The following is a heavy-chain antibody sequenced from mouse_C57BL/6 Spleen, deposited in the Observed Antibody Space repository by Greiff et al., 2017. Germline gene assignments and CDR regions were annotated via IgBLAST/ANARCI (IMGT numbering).Heavy chain of an antibody. CDR3: ARGSGSGHWYFDV. J-gene: IGHJ1*03. D-gene: IGHD1-1*01. CDR1: GYTFTGYW. V-gene: IGHV1-9*01. CDR2: ILPGSGST. Sequence: QVQLQQSGAELMKPGASVKLSCKATGYTFTGYWIEWVKQRPGHGLEWIGEILPGSGSTNDNEKFKGKATFTADTSSNTAYMQLSSLTTEDSAIYDCARGSGSGHWYFDVWGTGTTVTVSS.